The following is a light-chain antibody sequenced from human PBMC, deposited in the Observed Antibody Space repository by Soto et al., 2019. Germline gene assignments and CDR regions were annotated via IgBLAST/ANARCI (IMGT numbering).Light chain of an antibody. Sequence: DIQMTQSPSSLSAFVGDRVTITCRASPTISGFLNWYQQKPGKAPGLLIYSASTLQSVVPSRFSGSGSGTEFTLTIRSLQPEDFATYFCQQSYTTLGTFGQGTTVEIK. CDR2: SAS. V-gene: IGKV1-39*01. J-gene: IGKJ1*01. CDR1: PTISGF. CDR3: QQSYTTLGT.